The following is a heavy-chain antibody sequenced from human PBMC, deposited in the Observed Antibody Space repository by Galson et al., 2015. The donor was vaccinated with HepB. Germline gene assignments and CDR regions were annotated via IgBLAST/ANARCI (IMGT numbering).Heavy chain of an antibody. CDR3: ARDRGRYCTNDVCYFSDY. V-gene: IGHV3-7*03. J-gene: IGHJ4*02. Sequence: SLRLSCAASGFTFSNYWMSWVRQAPGKGLEWVANIKEDGSEQNYVDSVKGRFTISRDNAKNSLYLQMNSLRAEDTAVYYCARDRGRYCTNDVCYFSDYWGQGTLVTVSS. D-gene: IGHD2-8*01. CDR2: IKEDGSEQ. CDR1: GFTFSNYW.